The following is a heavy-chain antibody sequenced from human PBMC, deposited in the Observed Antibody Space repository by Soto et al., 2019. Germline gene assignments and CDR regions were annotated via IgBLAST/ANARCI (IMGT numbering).Heavy chain of an antibody. V-gene: IGHV4-39*01. D-gene: IGHD1-26*01. Sequence: SETLSLTCTVSGGSISSSSYYWGWIRQPPGKGLEWIGSIYYSGSTYYNPSLKSRVTISVDTSKNQFSLKLSSVTAADTAVYYCARPSGSYLYYFDSWGQGTLVTVPS. CDR2: IYYSGST. CDR1: GGSISSSSYY. J-gene: IGHJ4*02. CDR3: ARPSGSYLYYFDS.